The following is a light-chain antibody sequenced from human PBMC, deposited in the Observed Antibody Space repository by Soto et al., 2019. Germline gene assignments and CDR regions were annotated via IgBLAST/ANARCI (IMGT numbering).Light chain of an antibody. CDR1: SSDVGGYNS. V-gene: IGLV2-14*01. Sequence: QSALTQPASVSGSPGQWITISCTGTSSDVGGYNSVSWYQQHPGKAPKLMIYEVTNRPSGVSNRFSGSKSGNTASLTISGLQTEDEADYYCSSYASSTTVVVFGGGTKLTVL. CDR3: SSYASSTTVVV. CDR2: EVT. J-gene: IGLJ2*01.